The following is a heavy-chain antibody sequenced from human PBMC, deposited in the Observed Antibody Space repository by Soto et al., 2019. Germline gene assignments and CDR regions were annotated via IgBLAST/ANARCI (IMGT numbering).Heavy chain of an antibody. Sequence: QVQLVQSGAEVKKPGSSVKVSCKASGGTFSSYAISWVRQAPGQGREWMGGVIPIFGTANYAQKFQGRVTITADKSTSTAYMELSSLRSEDTAVYYCAGRASYYDFWSGYPAEYFQHWGQGTLVTVSS. CDR3: AGRASYYDFWSGYPAEYFQH. J-gene: IGHJ1*01. V-gene: IGHV1-69*06. D-gene: IGHD3-3*01. CDR2: VIPIFGTA. CDR1: GGTFSSYA.